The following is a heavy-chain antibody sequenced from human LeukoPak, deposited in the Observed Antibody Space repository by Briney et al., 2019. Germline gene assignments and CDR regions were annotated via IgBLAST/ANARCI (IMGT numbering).Heavy chain of an antibody. CDR2: MNPNSGNT. CDR3: ARANYGDFDY. D-gene: IGHD4-17*01. V-gene: IGHV1-8*01. Sequence: ASVKVSCKSSGYTFTRYDINWVRQATGQGLEWMGWMNPNSGNTGYAQKFQGRVTITRNTSISTAYMELSRLRSEDTAVYCCARANYGDFDYWGQGTLVTVSS. CDR1: GYTFTRYD. J-gene: IGHJ4*02.